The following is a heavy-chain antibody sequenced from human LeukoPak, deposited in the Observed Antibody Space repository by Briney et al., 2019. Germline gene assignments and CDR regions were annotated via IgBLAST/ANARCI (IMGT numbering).Heavy chain of an antibody. V-gene: IGHV3-48*01. D-gene: IGHD3-22*01. CDR3: ARGSTYYESSGQVPFDY. CDR1: GFPLIDAW. CDR2: ISGSSGII. Sequence: GGALRLSCAVSGFPLIDAWMNGVRQAPWKGVEWVSYISGSSGIIDYADSVRGRFTISRDNAKNSLYLQMNSLRAEDTAVYYCARGSTYYESSGQVPFDYWGQGTLVTVSS. J-gene: IGHJ4*02.